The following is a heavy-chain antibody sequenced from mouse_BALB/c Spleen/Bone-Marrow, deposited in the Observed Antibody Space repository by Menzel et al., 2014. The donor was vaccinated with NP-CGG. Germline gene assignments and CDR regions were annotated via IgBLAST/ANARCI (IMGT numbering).Heavy chain of an antibody. Sequence: QVQLQQSGAEVVKPGASVKVSCKASGYTFTNYWMQWVKQRPGQGLEWIGEIEPSDSYTNYNQDFKGKATLTVDKSSSTACMQLSSLTSEDSAVYDCARGRTTVVSDYWGQGTSLTVSS. CDR1: GYTFTNYW. CDR3: ARGRTTVVSDY. V-gene: IGHV1-69*02. J-gene: IGHJ2*02. D-gene: IGHD1-1*01. CDR2: IEPSDSYT.